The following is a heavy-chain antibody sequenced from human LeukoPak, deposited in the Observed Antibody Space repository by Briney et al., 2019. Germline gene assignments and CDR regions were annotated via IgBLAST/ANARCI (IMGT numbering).Heavy chain of an antibody. CDR2: IYYSGRI. D-gene: IGHD1-7*01. Sequence: PSETLSLTCTVSGGSISSYYWSWIRQPPGKGLEWIGHIYYSGRINYNPSLKSRVTIAVDTSKNQFSLKLSSVTAADTAVYYCATLGLTGTDEIDYWGQGTLVTVSS. J-gene: IGHJ4*02. CDR3: ATLGLTGTDEIDY. CDR1: GGSISSYY. V-gene: IGHV4-59*08.